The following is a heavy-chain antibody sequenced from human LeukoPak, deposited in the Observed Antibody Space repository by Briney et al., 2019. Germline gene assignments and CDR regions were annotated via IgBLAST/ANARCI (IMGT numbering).Heavy chain of an antibody. D-gene: IGHD3-22*01. Sequence: GGSLRLSCAASGFTFSYYGMHWVRQAPGKGLEWVAFISYDGGSKYHADSVKGRFTISRDTSKNTLYLQMSSLRAEDTAVYYCAKGAYYYDSSGQYYFDYWGQGSLVTVSS. CDR3: AKGAYYYDSSGQYYFDY. CDR2: ISYDGGSK. V-gene: IGHV3-30*18. J-gene: IGHJ4*02. CDR1: GFTFSYYG.